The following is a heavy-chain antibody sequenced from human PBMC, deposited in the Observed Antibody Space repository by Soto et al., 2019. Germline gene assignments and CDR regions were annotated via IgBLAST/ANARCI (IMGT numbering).Heavy chain of an antibody. Sequence: GGSLRLSCAASGFSFSSYSLSWVRQAPGKGLEWIAYIDTSGRATGYAESVKGRFAVSRDNARDISYLQLNSLRGEDTAVYYCARDFLTGDYREAFDIWGQGTMVTVSS. D-gene: IGHD7-27*01. CDR2: IDTSGRAT. CDR1: GFSFSSYS. V-gene: IGHV3-48*01. CDR3: ARDFLTGDYREAFDI. J-gene: IGHJ3*02.